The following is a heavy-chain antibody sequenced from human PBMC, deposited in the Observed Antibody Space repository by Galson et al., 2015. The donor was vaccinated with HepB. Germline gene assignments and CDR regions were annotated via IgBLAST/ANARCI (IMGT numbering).Heavy chain of an antibody. CDR1: GYTFTSYA. CDR2: INAGNGNT. CDR3: ARDGPPTYYYDSRGWFDP. Sequence: SVKVSCKASGYTFTSYAMHWVRQAPGQRLEWMGWINAGNGNTKYSQKFQGRVTITRDTSASTAYMELSSLRSEDTAVYYCARDGPPTYYYDSRGWFDPWGQGTLVTVSS. D-gene: IGHD3-22*01. V-gene: IGHV1-3*01. J-gene: IGHJ5*02.